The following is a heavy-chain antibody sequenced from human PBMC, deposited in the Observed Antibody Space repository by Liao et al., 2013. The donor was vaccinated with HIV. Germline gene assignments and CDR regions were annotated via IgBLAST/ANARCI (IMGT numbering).Heavy chain of an antibody. CDR3: ARTISKDYQYYMDV. V-gene: IGHV4-4*07. CDR2: IYTSGNT. Sequence: QMQLQESGPGMVKPSETLSLTCTVSGGSINNHYWNWIRQPAGRGLEWIGRIYTSGNTNYNPSLKSRVTMSVDTSKNQFSLQLTSVTAADTAVYYCARTISKDYQYYMDVWGNGTTVTVSS. D-gene: IGHD3-3*02. J-gene: IGHJ6*03. CDR1: GGSINNHY.